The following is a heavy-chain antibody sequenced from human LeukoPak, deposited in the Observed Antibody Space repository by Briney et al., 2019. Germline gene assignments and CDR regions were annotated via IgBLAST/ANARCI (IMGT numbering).Heavy chain of an antibody. Sequence: GGSLRLSCAASAFTFSSFWMTWVRQAPGKGLEWVANIKQDGSEKYYVDSVKGRFTVSRDNAKNSLYLQMNSLRADDTAVYYCARTWALDYWGQGTLVTVSS. V-gene: IGHV3-7*04. CDR2: IKQDGSEK. CDR3: ARTWALDY. J-gene: IGHJ4*02. D-gene: IGHD7-27*01. CDR1: AFTFSSFW.